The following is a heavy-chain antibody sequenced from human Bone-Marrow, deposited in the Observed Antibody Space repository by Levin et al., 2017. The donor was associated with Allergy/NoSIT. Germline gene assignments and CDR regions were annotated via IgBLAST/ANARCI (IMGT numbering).Heavy chain of an antibody. D-gene: IGHD3-22*01. Sequence: GGSLRLSCAASGFTVSNNYMFWFRQAPGKGLEWVSLMYSGGGIKYADSVKGRFTISRDNSKNTLYLQMDSLSAEDTARYFCVKEFFDSSGYDQPFDYWGQGILVAVSS. CDR3: VKEFFDSSGYDQPFDY. CDR1: GFTVSNNY. CDR2: MYSGGGI. V-gene: IGHV3-53*01. J-gene: IGHJ4*02.